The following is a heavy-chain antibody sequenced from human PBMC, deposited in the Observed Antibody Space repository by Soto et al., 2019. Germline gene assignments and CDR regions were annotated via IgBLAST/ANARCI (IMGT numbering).Heavy chain of an antibody. CDR2: INAGNGNT. CDR3: ARDRQQINWFDP. CDR1: GYTFTSYA. D-gene: IGHD6-13*01. V-gene: IGHV1-3*05. J-gene: IGHJ5*02. Sequence: QVQLVQSGAEEKKPGASVKVSCKASGYTFTSYAMHWVRQAPGQRLEWMGWINAGNGNTKYSQKFQGRVTITRDTSASTAYKELSSLRSEDTAVYYCARDRQQINWFDPWGQGTLVTVSS.